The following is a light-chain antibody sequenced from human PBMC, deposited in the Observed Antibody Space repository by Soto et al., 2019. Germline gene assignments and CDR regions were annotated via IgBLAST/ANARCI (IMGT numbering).Light chain of an antibody. J-gene: IGLJ1*01. CDR2: RNS. CDR3: AAWDDNLSGLYV. Sequence: QSVLTQSPSASGAAGQGVTISCSGSASTIGRNYVYWYQQLPGTAPKLLIYRNSQRPSGVPDRFSGSKSGTSASLAISGLRSEDEADYYCAAWDDNLSGLYVFGAGTKVTVL. V-gene: IGLV1-47*01. CDR1: ASTIGRNY.